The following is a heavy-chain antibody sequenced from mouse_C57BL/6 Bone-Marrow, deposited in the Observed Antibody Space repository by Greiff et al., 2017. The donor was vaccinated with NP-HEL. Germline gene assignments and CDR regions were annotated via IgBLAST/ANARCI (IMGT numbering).Heavy chain of an antibody. CDR2: IRNKANGYTT. V-gene: IGHV7-3*01. J-gene: IGHJ4*01. Sequence: EVMLVESGGGLVQPGGSLSLSCAASGFTFTDYYMSWVRQPPGKALEWLGFIRNKANGYTTEYSASVKGRFTISRDNSQSILYLQMNALRAEDSATYYCARWLLRAMDCWGQGTSVTVSS. CDR1: GFTFTDYY. D-gene: IGHD2-3*01. CDR3: ARWLLRAMDC.